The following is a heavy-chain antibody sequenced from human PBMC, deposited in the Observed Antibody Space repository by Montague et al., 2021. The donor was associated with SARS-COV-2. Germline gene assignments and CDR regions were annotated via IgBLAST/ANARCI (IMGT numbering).Heavy chain of an antibody. CDR1: GGSIRSSSHF. J-gene: IGHJ6*02. Sequence: SETLSLTCTVSGGSIRSSSHFWGWFRQPPGQRLEWIGTISYSGSTYYSPSLKSRVIISADTSKNQFSLNLRSVTAADTAVYFCGPGRGFAVGNHYYYSYGLDVWGQGTTVTVSS. CDR2: ISYSGST. D-gene: IGHD3-10*01. CDR3: GPGRGFAVGNHYYYSYGLDV. V-gene: IGHV4-39*07.